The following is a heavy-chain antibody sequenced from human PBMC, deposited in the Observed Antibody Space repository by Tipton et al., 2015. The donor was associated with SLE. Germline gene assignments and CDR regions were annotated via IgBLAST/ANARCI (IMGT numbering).Heavy chain of an antibody. J-gene: IGHJ5*02. V-gene: IGHV4-34*01. CDR1: GGSFSGCY. Sequence: TLSLTCAVYGGSFSGCYWSWIRQPPGKGLEWIGEINHSGSTNYNPSLKSRVTISVDTSKNQFSLKLSSVTAADTAVYYCARMDFWSGPKLDPWGQGTLVTVSS. D-gene: IGHD3-3*01. CDR3: ARMDFWSGPKLDP. CDR2: INHSGST.